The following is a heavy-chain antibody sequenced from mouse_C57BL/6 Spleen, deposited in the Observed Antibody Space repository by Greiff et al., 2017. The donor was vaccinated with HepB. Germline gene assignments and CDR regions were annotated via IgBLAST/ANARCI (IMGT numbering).Heavy chain of an antibody. CDR2: IYPGDGDT. Sequence: VHLVESGAELVKPGASVKISCKASGYAFSSYWMNWVKQRPGKGLEWIGQIYPGDGDTNYNGKFKGKATLTADKSSSTAYMQLSSLTSEDSAVYFCARVYYGNYAWFAYWGQGTLVTVSA. V-gene: IGHV1-80*01. CDR3: ARVYYGNYAWFAY. CDR1: GYAFSSYW. D-gene: IGHD2-1*01. J-gene: IGHJ3*01.